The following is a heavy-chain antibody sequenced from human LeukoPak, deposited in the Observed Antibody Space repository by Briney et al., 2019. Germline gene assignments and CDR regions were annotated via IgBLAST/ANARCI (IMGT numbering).Heavy chain of an antibody. Sequence: GESLKISCKGSGYSFTSYWIGWVRQMPGKGLEWMGIIYPGDSDTRYSPSFQGQVTISADKSINTAYLQWSSLKASDTAIYFCARRDLTKYFFDYWGQGTLSPSPQ. J-gene: IGHJ4*02. D-gene: IGHD4-11*01. CDR1: GYSFTSYW. CDR2: IYPGDSDT. V-gene: IGHV5-51*01. CDR3: ARRDLTKYFFDY.